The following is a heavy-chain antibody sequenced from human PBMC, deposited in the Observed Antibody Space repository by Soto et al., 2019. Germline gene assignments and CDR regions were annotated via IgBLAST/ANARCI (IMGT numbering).Heavy chain of an antibody. Sequence: PGESLKISCKGSGYSFTSYWIGWVRQVPGKGLEWMGIIYPGDSDTRYSPSFQGQVTISADKSISTAYLQWSSLKASDTAMYYCARQSYYGSGSYNAFDIWGQGTMVTVSS. CDR3: ARQSYYGSGSYNAFDI. CDR2: IYPGDSDT. V-gene: IGHV5-51*01. D-gene: IGHD3-10*01. J-gene: IGHJ3*02. CDR1: GYSFTSYW.